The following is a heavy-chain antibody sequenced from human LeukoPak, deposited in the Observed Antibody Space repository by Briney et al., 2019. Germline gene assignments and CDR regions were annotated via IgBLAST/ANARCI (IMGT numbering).Heavy chain of an antibody. Sequence: ASVKVSCKASGYTFTSYYMHWVRQAPAQGLEWMGIINPSGGSTSYAQKFQGRVTMTRDTSTSTVYMELSSLRSEDTAVYYCARSIVVVVAPTAYVDNWGQESLVTVSS. V-gene: IGHV1-46*01. D-gene: IGHD2-15*01. J-gene: IGHJ4*02. CDR1: GYTFTSYY. CDR2: INPSGGST. CDR3: ARSIVVVVAPTAYVDN.